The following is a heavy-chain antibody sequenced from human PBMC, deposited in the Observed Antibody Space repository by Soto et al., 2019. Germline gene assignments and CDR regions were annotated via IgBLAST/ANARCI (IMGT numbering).Heavy chain of an antibody. V-gene: IGHV3-23*01. CDR1: GFTFSSDA. CDR3: AKDGIAAAGDYYYYGMDV. J-gene: IGHJ6*02. D-gene: IGHD6-13*01. Sequence: EVQLLESGGGLVQPGGSLRLSCAASGFTFSSDAMGWVRQAPGKGLEWVSAVSGSGGSTYYADSVKGRFTISRDNSKNTLYLQMDSLRAEDTAVYYCAKDGIAAAGDYYYYGMDVWGQGTTVTVSS. CDR2: VSGSGGST.